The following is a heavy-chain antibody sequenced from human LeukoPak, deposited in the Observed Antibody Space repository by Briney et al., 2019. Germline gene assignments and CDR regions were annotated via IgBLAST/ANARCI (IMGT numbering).Heavy chain of an antibody. V-gene: IGHV1-46*01. Sequence: ASVKVSCKASGYTFTSYYMHWVRQAPGQGLEWMGIINPSGGSTSYAQKFQGRVTMTRDTSTSTVYMELSSLRSEDTAVYYCARDGRIAARRGNWFDPWGQGTLVTVSS. CDR1: GYTFTSYY. D-gene: IGHD6-6*01. J-gene: IGHJ5*02. CDR3: ARDGRIAARRGNWFDP. CDR2: INPSGGST.